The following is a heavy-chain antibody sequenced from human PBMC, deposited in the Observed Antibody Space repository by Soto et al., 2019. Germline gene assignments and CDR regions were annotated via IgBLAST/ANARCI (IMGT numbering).Heavy chain of an antibody. V-gene: IGHV2-5*02. Sequence: QITLKESGPTLVKPTQTLTLTCTYSGFSLRTTGVGVGWIRQPPGKALEWLGIIYWDDNKRYSSSLKSRLTLTNDNSKSQVVLTMTNMDPVNTATYYCAHTWGLPFDYWGQGTLVIVSS. D-gene: IGHD3-16*01. CDR3: AHTWGLPFDY. J-gene: IGHJ4*02. CDR2: IYWDDNK. CDR1: GFSLRTTGVG.